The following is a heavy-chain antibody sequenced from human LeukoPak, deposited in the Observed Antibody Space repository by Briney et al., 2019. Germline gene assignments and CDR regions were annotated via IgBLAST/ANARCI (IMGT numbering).Heavy chain of an antibody. CDR2: IYHSGST. CDR3: ARQTLTTVTTGPDY. D-gene: IGHD4-17*01. CDR1: GGSISSSSYY. J-gene: IGHJ4*02. Sequence: SETLSLTCTVSGGSISSSSYYWGWIRQPPGKGLEWIGSIYHSGSTYYNPSLKSRVTISVDTSKNQFSLKLSSVTAADTAVYYYARQTLTTVTTGPDYWGQGTLVTVSS. V-gene: IGHV4-39*01.